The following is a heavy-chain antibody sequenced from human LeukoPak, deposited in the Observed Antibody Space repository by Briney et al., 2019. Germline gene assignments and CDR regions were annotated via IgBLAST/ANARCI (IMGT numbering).Heavy chain of an antibody. CDR2: INHSGST. D-gene: IGHD4-17*01. J-gene: IGHJ4*02. V-gene: IGHV4-34*01. CDR3: ELLYGDYEDGNFDY. CDR1: GGSFSGYY. Sequence: SETLSLTCAVYGGSFSGYYWSWLRQPPRKGVEWIGEINHSGSTNYNPSLPSRVTISVDTCKNQFSLKLSSVTAADTAVYYCELLYGDYEDGNFDYWGQGTLVTVSS.